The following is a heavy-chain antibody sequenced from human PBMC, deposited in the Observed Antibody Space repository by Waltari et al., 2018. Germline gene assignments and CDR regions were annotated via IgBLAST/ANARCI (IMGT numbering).Heavy chain of an antibody. V-gene: IGHV2-5*01. D-gene: IGHD1-20*01. CDR1: GFSIATGGEA. J-gene: IGHJ3*02. CDR3: AHYKARDAFDI. CDR2: IYWTYEE. Sequence: QITLKESGPTLVKPTQTLTLTCTFFGFSIATGGEAVGWIRQPPGKALEWLAIIYWTYEERYSPYLRSRLTITKDTSRNQVVLTVTNMDPVDTATYFCAHYKARDAFDIWGPGTMVTISS.